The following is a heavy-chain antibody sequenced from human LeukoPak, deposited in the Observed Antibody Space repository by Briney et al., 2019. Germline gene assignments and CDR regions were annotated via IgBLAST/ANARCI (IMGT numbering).Heavy chain of an antibody. V-gene: IGHV4-59*01. J-gene: IGHJ4*02. CDR2: IHYIGSS. Sequence: SETLPLTCSVSGVSISSYYWSWIRQPPGKGLEWIGYIHYIGSSNYNPSLKSRVAISVDTSKSQFSLKLSSVTAADTAVYYCARGYSGHPYYFDYWGQGTLVTVSS. CDR1: GVSISSYY. CDR3: ARGYSGHPYYFDY. D-gene: IGHD1-26*01.